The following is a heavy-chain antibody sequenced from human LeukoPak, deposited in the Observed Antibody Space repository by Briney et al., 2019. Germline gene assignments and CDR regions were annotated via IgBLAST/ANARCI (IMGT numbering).Heavy chain of an antibody. D-gene: IGHD6-19*01. CDR1: GYTFTSYG. CDR2: ISSYNGNT. J-gene: IGHJ6*02. Sequence: ASVKVSCKSSGYTFTSYGVSWVRQAPGQGLEWMGWISSYNGNTKYAQKFQGRVTMSTDTATTTAYMELRSLSSDDTAVYYCARDREEQWLLRDYQYNGMDVWGQGTTVTVSS. V-gene: IGHV1-18*01. CDR3: ARDREEQWLLRDYQYNGMDV.